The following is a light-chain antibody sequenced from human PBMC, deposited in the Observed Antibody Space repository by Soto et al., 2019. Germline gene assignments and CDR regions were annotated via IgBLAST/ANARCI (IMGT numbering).Light chain of an antibody. J-gene: IGKJ1*01. Sequence: DIQMTQSPSSLSASVGDRVTITCRASQGISNYLAWYQQKSGKVPKLRIYAASTLQSAAPPRFSGTGSGTDFTLTISSLQPDDVATYYCQKYNSAPRSFGQGTKVEIK. CDR1: QGISNY. V-gene: IGKV1-27*01. CDR3: QKYNSAPRS. CDR2: AAS.